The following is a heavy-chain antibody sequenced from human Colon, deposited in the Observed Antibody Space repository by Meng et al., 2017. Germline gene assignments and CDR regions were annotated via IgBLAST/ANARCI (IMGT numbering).Heavy chain of an antibody. V-gene: IGHV1-2*06. CDR3: AQIHLGDSGLDY. Sequence: QVGLGQSEAEVKKLGASVMVACKASGYSRSGYYMHWVGQVSGQGIEWMGRMNADSGGTNYAEKFKGRVTLNRDTSINTAYMEVTSLRSDDTAVYSCAQIHLGDSGLDYWGQGTLVTVSS. CDR1: GYSRSGYY. J-gene: IGHJ4*02. CDR2: MNADSGGT. D-gene: IGHD6-19*01.